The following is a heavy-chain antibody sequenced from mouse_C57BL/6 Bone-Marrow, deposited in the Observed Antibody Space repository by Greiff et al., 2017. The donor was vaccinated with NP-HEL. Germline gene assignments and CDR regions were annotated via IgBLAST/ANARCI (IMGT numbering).Heavy chain of an antibody. Sequence: EVKLQESEGGLVQPGSSMKLSCTASGFTFSDYYMAWVRQVPEKGLEWVANINYDGSSTYYLDSLKSRFIISRDNAKNILYLQMSSLKSEDTATYYCARDRGTTVVADFDVWGTGTTVTVSS. J-gene: IGHJ1*03. CDR1: GFTFSDYY. D-gene: IGHD1-1*01. CDR2: INYDGSST. V-gene: IGHV5-16*01. CDR3: ARDRGTTVVADFDV.